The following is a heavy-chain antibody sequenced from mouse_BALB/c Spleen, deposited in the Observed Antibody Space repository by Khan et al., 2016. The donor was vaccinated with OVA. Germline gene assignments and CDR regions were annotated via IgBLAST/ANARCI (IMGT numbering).Heavy chain of an antibody. CDR2: FNSNGGST. J-gene: IGHJ2*01. CDR3: ARMARTIN. CDR1: GFTFSSYG. Sequence: EVQLMESGGGLVQPGGSLKLSCAASGFTFSSYGMSWVRQTPDKRLELVATFNSNGGSTYYPDSVKGRFTISRDNAKNTLYLQMSSLKSEDTAKYYCARMARTINWGKGTTSQSPQ. V-gene: IGHV5-6-3*01.